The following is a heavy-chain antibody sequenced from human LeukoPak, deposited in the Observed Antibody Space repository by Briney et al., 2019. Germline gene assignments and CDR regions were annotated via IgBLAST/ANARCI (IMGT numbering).Heavy chain of an antibody. J-gene: IGHJ4*02. Sequence: ASVKVSCKASGGTFSSYAISWVRQAPGQGLEWMGWMNPNSGNTGYAQKFQGRVTMTRNTSISTAYMELSSLRSEDTAVYYCARGHRRSYDSSGLADYWGQGTLVTVSS. CDR3: ARGHRRSYDSSGLADY. V-gene: IGHV1-8*02. CDR2: MNPNSGNT. D-gene: IGHD3-22*01. CDR1: GGTFSSYA.